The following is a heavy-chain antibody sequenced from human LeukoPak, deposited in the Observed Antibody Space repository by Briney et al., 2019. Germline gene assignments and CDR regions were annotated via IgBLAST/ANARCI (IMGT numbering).Heavy chain of an antibody. CDR2: INPKSGGT. V-gene: IGHV1-2*02. CDR3: ARDQAYYYDSSDGFDY. J-gene: IGHJ4*02. CDR1: GYTFTNYY. Sequence: ASVKVSCKASGYTFTNYYMHWVRQAPGLGFEWMGWINPKSGGTSYPQKFQGRVTMTRDTTISTAYMELSRLRSDDTAVYYCARDQAYYYDSSDGFDYWGQGTLVTVSS. D-gene: IGHD3-22*01.